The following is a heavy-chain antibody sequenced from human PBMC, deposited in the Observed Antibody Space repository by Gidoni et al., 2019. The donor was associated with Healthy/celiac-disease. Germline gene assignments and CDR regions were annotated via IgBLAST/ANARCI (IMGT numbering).Heavy chain of an antibody. CDR1: GFNFSSYS. J-gene: IGHJ3*02. CDR2: ISSSSSYI. Sequence: EVQLVESGGGLVKPGGSLRLSCAASGFNFSSYSMNWVRQAPGKGLEWVSSISSSSSYIYFADSVKVRFTISRANAKNSLYLQMNSLRAEDTAVYYCARDVAFDIWGQGTMVTVSS. CDR3: ARDVAFDI. V-gene: IGHV3-21*01.